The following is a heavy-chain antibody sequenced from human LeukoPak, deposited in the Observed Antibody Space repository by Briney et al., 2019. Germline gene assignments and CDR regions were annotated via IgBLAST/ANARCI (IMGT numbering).Heavy chain of an antibody. CDR2: INHSGST. J-gene: IGHJ3*02. V-gene: IGHV4-34*01. CDR3: ARHPSTVVSPPLAFDI. Sequence: SETLSLTCAVYGGSFSGYYWSWIRQPPGKGLEWIGEINHSGSTNYNPSLKSRVTISVDTSKNQFSLKLSSVTAADTAVYYCARHPSTVVSPPLAFDIWGQGTKVTVSS. CDR1: GGSFSGYY. D-gene: IGHD4-23*01.